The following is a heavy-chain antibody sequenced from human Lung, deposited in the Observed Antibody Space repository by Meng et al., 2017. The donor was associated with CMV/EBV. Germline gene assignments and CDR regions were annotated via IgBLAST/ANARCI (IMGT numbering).Heavy chain of an antibody. CDR3: ASDAGGRNYFDY. CDR1: GGSISSGGYY. V-gene: IGHV4-31*02. D-gene: IGHD2-15*01. Sequence: TAAGGSISSGGYYWSWIRQHPGKGLEWIGYIYYSGSTYYNPSLKTRVTISLDTSKNHFSLKLSSVTAADTAVYYCASDAGGRNYFDYWGQGTLVTVSS. CDR2: IYYSGST. J-gene: IGHJ4*02.